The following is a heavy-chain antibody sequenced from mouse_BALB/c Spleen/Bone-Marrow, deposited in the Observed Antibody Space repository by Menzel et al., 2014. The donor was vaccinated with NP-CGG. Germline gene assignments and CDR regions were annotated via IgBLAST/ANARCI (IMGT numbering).Heavy chain of an antibody. D-gene: IGHD2-14*01. Sequence: VQLKQSGAELVKPGASVKLSCTASGFNIKDTYMYWVKQRPEQGLEWIGRIDPANGNTKYDPKFQGKATITADTSSNTAYLQLSSLTSEDTAVYYYARYRLGTYFDYWGQGATLTVSS. CDR3: ARYRLGTYFDY. V-gene: IGHV14-3*02. CDR1: GFNIKDTY. CDR2: IDPANGNT. J-gene: IGHJ2*01.